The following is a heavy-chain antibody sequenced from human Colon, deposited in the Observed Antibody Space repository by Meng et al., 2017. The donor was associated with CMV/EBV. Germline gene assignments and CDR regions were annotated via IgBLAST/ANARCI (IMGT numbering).Heavy chain of an antibody. CDR2: ISTYKGNT. CDR3: ARDFYESSGYSDDCSDP. Sequence: ASVKVSCKASGYDFSSYDISWVRQAPGQGLEWMGWISTYKGNTNYAQKFQGRVTMTTDMSRSTVYMELRSLRSDDTAVYYCARDFYESSGYSDDCSDPWGQGTLVTVSS. CDR1: GYDFSSYD. J-gene: IGHJ5*02. D-gene: IGHD3-22*01. V-gene: IGHV1-18*01.